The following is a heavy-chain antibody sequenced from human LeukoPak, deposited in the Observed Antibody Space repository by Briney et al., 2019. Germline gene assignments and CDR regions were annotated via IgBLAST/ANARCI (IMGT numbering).Heavy chain of an antibody. J-gene: IGHJ5*02. Sequence: PSETLSLTCTVSGGSISSYYWSWIRQPPGKGLEWIGYIYYSGSTNYNPSLKSRVTISVDTSKNQFSLKLSSVTAADTAVYYCARDYCSSTSCYVGNWFDPWGQGTLVTVSS. CDR3: ARDYCSSTSCYVGNWFDP. CDR2: IYYSGST. CDR1: GGSISSYY. D-gene: IGHD2-2*01. V-gene: IGHV4-59*12.